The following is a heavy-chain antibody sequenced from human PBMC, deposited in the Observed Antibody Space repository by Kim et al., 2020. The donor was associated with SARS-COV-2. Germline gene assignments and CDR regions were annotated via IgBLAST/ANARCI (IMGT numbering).Heavy chain of an antibody. D-gene: IGHD6-19*01. CDR2: GST. J-gene: IGHJ4*02. CDR3: APAEWLVKGR. Sequence: GSTHYAVSGKGRFTISRDNSKNTLNLQMNSRRAADTAVYHCAPAEWLVKGRWGQGTLVTVSS. V-gene: IGHV3-23*01.